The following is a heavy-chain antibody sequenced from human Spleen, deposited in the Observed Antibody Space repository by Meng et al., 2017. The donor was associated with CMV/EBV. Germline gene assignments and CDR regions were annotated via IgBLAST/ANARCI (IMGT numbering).Heavy chain of an antibody. D-gene: IGHD2-21*02. CDR3: ARIERRRILKYCGSDCSTTDY. CDR2: INHSGST. V-gene: IGHV4-4*02. Sequence: SSKLWTGVRQVPGKGLEWSGEINHSGSTKYNPYLKSRVTISVDKFKNQFSLKLGSVTAADTAVYYCARIERRRILKYCGSDCSTTDYWGQGTLVTVSS. J-gene: IGHJ4*02. CDR1: SSKL.